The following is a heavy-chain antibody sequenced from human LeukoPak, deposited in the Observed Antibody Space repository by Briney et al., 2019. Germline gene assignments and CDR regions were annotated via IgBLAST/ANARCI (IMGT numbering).Heavy chain of an antibody. CDR1: GGSFSVYY. CDR3: ARVGYYYDSSGYYSGVFFDY. CDR2: INYSGNT. Sequence: SETLSLTCAVYGGSFSVYYWSWIRQPPGKGLEWIGSINYSGNTYYNPSVKSRVTISVDTSKNQFSLKVSSVTAADTAVYYCARVGYYYDSSGYYSGVFFDYWGQGTLVTVSS. J-gene: IGHJ4*02. D-gene: IGHD3-22*01. V-gene: IGHV4-34*01.